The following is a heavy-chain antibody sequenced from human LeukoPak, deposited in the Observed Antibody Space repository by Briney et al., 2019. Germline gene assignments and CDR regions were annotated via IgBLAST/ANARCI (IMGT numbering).Heavy chain of an antibody. D-gene: IGHD6-6*01. Sequence: SETLSLTCAVYGGSFSGYYWSWIRQPPGKGLEWIGEINHSGSTSYNPSLKRRVTISVDTSKHQFSLKLSSVSAADTAVSYCARRNIAARHGSRTNWFDPWGQGTLVTVSS. V-gene: IGHV4-34*01. CDR1: GGSFSGYY. CDR3: ARRNIAARHGSRTNWFDP. J-gene: IGHJ5*02. CDR2: INHSGST.